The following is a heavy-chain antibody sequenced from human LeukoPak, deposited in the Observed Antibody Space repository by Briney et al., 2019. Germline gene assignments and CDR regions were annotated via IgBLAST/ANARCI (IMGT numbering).Heavy chain of an antibody. CDR1: GGSFSGYY. V-gene: IGHV4-34*01. CDR3: ARGAYDILTGYSIDPADYYDYGMDV. D-gene: IGHD3-9*01. J-gene: IGHJ6*02. Sequence: SETLSLTCAVYGGSFSGYYWSWIRQPPGKGLEWIGEINHSGSTNYNPSLKSRVTISVDTSKNQFSLKLSSATAADTAVYYCARGAYDILTGYSIDPADYYDYGMDVWGQGTTVTVSS. CDR2: INHSGST.